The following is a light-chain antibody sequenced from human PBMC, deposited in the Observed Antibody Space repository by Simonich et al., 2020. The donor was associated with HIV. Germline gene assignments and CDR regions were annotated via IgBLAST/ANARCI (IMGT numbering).Light chain of an antibody. CDR3: QQYYTTPLT. CDR1: QSVSYSSNNKNY. V-gene: IGKV4-1*01. CDR2: WAS. Sequence: DIVMTQSPDSLAVSLGERATINCKSSQSVSYSSNNKNYLAWYQPKPGQPPKLLIYWASTRESGVPDRFSGSGSGTDFTLTISSLQAEDVAVYYCQQYYTTPLTFGGGTKVEIK. J-gene: IGKJ4*01.